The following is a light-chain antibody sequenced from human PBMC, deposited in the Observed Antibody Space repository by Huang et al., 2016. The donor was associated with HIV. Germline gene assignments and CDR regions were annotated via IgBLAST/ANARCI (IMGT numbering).Light chain of an antibody. CDR1: QDISNY. Sequence: DIQMTQSPTSLSASVGDRVTITCQASQDISNYLNWYQQKPGKAPKLLIYDASNLETGVPSRFSGGGSGTDFNFTIISLQPEDFATYHCQQYDNLTITFGGGTKVEIK. J-gene: IGKJ4*01. CDR3: QQYDNLTIT. V-gene: IGKV1-33*01. CDR2: DAS.